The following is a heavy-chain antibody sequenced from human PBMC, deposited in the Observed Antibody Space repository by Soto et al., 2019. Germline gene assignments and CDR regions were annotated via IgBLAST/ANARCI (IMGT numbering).Heavy chain of an antibody. CDR3: AREAYYYGSLFGRRGAAFDI. D-gene: IGHD3-10*01. Sequence: PGGSLRLSCAASGFTFSSYSMNWVRQAPGKGLEWVSSFCSSIIYIYYADSVKGRFTISRENAKNSLFLQMNSLRAEDTAVFYCAREAYYYGSLFGRRGAAFDIWGQGTMVTVSS. J-gene: IGHJ3*02. CDR2: FCSSIIYI. V-gene: IGHV3-21*01. CDR1: GFTFSSYS.